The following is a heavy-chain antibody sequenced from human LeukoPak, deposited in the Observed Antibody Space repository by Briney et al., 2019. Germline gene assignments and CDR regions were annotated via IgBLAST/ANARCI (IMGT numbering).Heavy chain of an antibody. V-gene: IGHV3-7*01. Sequence: GGSLRLSCAASGFTFTCCWMSWVRQTPGKGLEWVASIEQDGREKFYADSVKGRFTISRDNAKNSLYLQVNSLRAEDTAVYYCARGPGVTRYFDSWGQGILVTVSS. D-gene: IGHD4-23*01. CDR1: GFTFTCCW. J-gene: IGHJ4*02. CDR3: ARGPGVTRYFDS. CDR2: IEQDGREK.